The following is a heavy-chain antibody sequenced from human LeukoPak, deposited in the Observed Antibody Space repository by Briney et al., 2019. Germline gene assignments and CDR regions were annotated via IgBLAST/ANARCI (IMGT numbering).Heavy chain of an antibody. J-gene: IGHJ4*02. D-gene: IGHD3-22*01. CDR2: IKRDGKDK. V-gene: IGHV3-7*03. CDR1: GFTFSTSC. Sequence: PGGSLRLSCEASGFTFSTSCMSWVRQAPGKGLEWVANIKRDGKDKFYMDSVKGRFTISRDNSKNTLYLQMNSLRAEDTAVYYCAQSLYDSSGYWGQGTLVTVSS. CDR3: AQSLYDSSGY.